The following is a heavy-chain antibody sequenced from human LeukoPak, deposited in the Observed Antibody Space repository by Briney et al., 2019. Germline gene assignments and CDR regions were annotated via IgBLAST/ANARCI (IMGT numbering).Heavy chain of an antibody. D-gene: IGHD1-7*01. J-gene: IGHJ5*02. V-gene: IGHV2-5*02. CDR2: FYWDDDK. CDR3: AHSQSVQLELHINWFDP. Sequence: SGPTLVNPTQTLTLHCTFSGFSLSTPRVPMGWIRQPPGKALEWLALFYWDDDKRYSPSLKSRLTITKDTSKNQVVLTMTNMDPVDTATYYCAHSQSVQLELHINWFDPWGQGTLVTVSS. CDR1: GFSLSTPRVP.